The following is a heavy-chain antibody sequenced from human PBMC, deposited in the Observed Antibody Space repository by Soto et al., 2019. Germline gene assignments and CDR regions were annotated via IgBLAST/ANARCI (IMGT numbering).Heavy chain of an antibody. CDR3: ARALGKYYDFWSGYSTQFDY. Sequence: QVQLVQSGAEVKKPGASVKVSCKASGYTFTSYGISWVRQAPGQGLEWMGWISAYNGNTNYAQKRQGRVTMTTDTSTSTAYMELRSLRSDDTAVYYCARALGKYYDFWSGYSTQFDYWGQGTLVTVSS. J-gene: IGHJ4*02. CDR1: GYTFTSYG. V-gene: IGHV1-18*01. CDR2: ISAYNGNT. D-gene: IGHD3-3*01.